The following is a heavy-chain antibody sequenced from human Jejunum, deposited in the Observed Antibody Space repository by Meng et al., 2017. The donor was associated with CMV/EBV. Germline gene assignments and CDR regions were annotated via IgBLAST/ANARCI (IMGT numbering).Heavy chain of an antibody. CDR1: ARDSY. D-gene: IGHD3-3*01. V-gene: IGHV3-53*01. CDR2: IYSGGST. CDR3: ARGGYVPIFGAVGYAMDV. Sequence: ARDSYMPWVRQAPGEGLGWVSIIYSGGSTVYADSLEGRFTISRDNSKNTVYLQMNSLRAEDTAVYFCARGGYVPIFGAVGYAMDVWGQGTTVTVSS. J-gene: IGHJ6*02.